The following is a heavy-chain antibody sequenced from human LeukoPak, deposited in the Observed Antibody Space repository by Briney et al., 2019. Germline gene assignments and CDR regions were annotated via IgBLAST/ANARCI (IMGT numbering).Heavy chain of an antibody. CDR2: ISYDGSNK. J-gene: IGHJ4*02. CDR3: ARDGRYFDWLSIFGYFGY. D-gene: IGHD3-9*01. Sequence: GGSLRLSCAASGFTFSSYAMHWVRQAPGKGLEWVAVISYDGSNKYYADSVKGRFTISRDNSKNTLYLQMNSLRAEDTAVYYCARDGRYFDWLSIFGYFGYWGQGTLVTVSS. CDR1: GFTFSSYA. V-gene: IGHV3-30*04.